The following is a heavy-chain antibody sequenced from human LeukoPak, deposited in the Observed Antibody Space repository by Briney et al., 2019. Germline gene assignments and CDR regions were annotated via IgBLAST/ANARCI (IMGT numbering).Heavy chain of an antibody. V-gene: IGHV4-61*02. J-gene: IGHJ4*02. Sequence: PSETLSLICTVSGGSISSGSYYWSWIRQPAGKGLGWIGRIYTSGSTNYNPPLKSRVTISVDTSKNQFSLKLSSVTAADTAVYYCASGGGWVYDYWGQGTLVTVSS. D-gene: IGHD2-15*01. CDR2: IYTSGST. CDR3: ASGGGWVYDY. CDR1: GGSISSGSYY.